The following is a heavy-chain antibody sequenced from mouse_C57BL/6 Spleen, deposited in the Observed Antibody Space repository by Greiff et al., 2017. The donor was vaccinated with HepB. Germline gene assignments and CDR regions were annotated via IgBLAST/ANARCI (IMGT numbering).Heavy chain of an antibody. CDR3: ARGDYGSSYLDY. CDR1: GYTFTSYW. D-gene: IGHD1-1*01. V-gene: IGHV1-50*01. J-gene: IGHJ2*01. CDR2: IDPSDSYT. Sequence: VQLQQSGAELVKPGASVKLSCKASGYTFTSYWMQWVKQRPGQGLEWIGEIDPSDSYTNYNQKFKGKATLTVDTSSSTAYMQLSSLTSEDSAVYYCARGDYGSSYLDYWGQGTTLTVSS.